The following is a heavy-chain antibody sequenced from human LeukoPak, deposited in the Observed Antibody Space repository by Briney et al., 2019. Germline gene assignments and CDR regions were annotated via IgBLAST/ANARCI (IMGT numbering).Heavy chain of an antibody. D-gene: IGHD1-26*01. V-gene: IGHV3-74*01. CDR1: GFTFSNYW. Sequence: LTGGSLRLSCATSGFTFSNYWMHWVRQAPGKGLLWVSRINHDGSSTSYADSVKGRFTIFRDNAKNTLYLQVNSLRAEDTAVYYCARTEYYRFDYWGQGTLVTVSS. CDR3: ARTEYYRFDY. J-gene: IGHJ4*02. CDR2: INHDGSST.